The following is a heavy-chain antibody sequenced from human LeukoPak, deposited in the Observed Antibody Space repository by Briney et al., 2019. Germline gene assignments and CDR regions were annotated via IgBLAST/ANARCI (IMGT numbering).Heavy chain of an antibody. CDR1: GYTFTGYY. V-gene: IGHV1-2*02. CDR3: ALGSYYYYYYMDV. D-gene: IGHD3-10*01. CDR2: INPNSGGT. Sequence: GASVKVSCKAPGYTFTGYYMHWVRQAPGQGLEWMGWINPNSGGTNYAQKFQGRVTMTRDTSISTAYMELSRLRSDDTAVYYCALGSYYYYYYMDVWGKGTTVTVSS. J-gene: IGHJ6*03.